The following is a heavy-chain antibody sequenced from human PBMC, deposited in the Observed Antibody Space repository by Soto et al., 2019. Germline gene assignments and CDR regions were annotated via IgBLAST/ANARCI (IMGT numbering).Heavy chain of an antibody. CDR1: GFTFSSYS. Sequence: GGSLRLSCAASGFTFSSYSMNWVRQAPGKGLEWVSYISSSSSTIYYADSVKGRFTISRDNAKNSLYLQMNSLRAEDTAVYYCATDIVVVPASRWGANAYWAWGTLLTVSS. V-gene: IGHV3-48*01. CDR3: ATDIVVVPASRWGANAY. J-gene: IGHJ4*02. D-gene: IGHD2-2*01. CDR2: ISSSSSTI.